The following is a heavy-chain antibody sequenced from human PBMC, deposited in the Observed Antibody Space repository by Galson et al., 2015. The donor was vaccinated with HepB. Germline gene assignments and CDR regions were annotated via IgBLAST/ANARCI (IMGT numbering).Heavy chain of an antibody. Sequence: SLRLSCAASGFTFSSYAMSWVRQAPGKGLEWVPSISVSGGSTYYADSVRGRFTISRDNSKNTLYLQMNSLRAEDTAVYYCAKGFRIPLDYWGQGTLVTVSS. D-gene: IGHD2-2*02. V-gene: IGHV3-23*01. J-gene: IGHJ4*02. CDR3: AKGFRIPLDY. CDR1: GFTFSSYA. CDR2: ISVSGGST.